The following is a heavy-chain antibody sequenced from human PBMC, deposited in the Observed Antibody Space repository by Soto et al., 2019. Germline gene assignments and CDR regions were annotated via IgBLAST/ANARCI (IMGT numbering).Heavy chain of an antibody. CDR2: IYYSGST. Sequence: SETLSLTCAVSGGSLSSGDYYWSWIRQPPGKGLEWIGYIYYSGSTYYNPSLKSRVTISVDTSKNQFSLKLSSVTAADTAVYYCATGRLLRYFDWFFDYWGQGTLVPVSS. J-gene: IGHJ4*02. V-gene: IGHV4-30-4*01. D-gene: IGHD3-9*01. CDR3: ATGRLLRYFDWFFDY. CDR1: GGSLSSGDYY.